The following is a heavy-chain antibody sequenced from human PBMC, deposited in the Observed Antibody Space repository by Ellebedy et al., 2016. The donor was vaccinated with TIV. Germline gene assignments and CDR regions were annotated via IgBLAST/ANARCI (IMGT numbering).Heavy chain of an antibody. D-gene: IGHD3-10*01. CDR1: GFTFSSYW. V-gene: IGHV3-74*01. CDR3: ARDVLFGEIWP. CDR2: INTDGSTI. J-gene: IGHJ1*01. Sequence: GESLKISCAASGFTFSSYWMQWVRQVPGRGLVWVSRINTDGSTIDYADSVKGRLTISRDNAKNTLYLQMNSLRAEDTAVYYCARDVLFGEIWPWGQGTLVTVSS.